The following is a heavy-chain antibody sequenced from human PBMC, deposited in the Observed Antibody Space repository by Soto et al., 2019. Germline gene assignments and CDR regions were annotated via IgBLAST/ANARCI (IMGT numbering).Heavy chain of an antibody. CDR2: ISYDGSNK. J-gene: IGHJ4*02. V-gene: IGHV3-30-3*01. Sequence: PGGSLRLSCAASGFTFSSYAMHWVRQAPGKGLEWVAVISYDGSNKYYADSVKSRFTISRNNSKNTLYLQMNSLRAEDTAVYYCAKDRSGASYGDLSGAFDYWGQGTLVTVPQ. CDR3: AKDRSGASYGDLSGAFDY. CDR1: GFTFSSYA. D-gene: IGHD4-17*01.